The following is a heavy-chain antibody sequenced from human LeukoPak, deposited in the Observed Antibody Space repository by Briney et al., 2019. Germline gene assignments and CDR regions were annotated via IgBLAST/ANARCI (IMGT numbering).Heavy chain of an antibody. CDR2: INHSGST. Sequence: PGGSLRLSCAASGFAFSNYSMNWVRQAPGKGLEWIGEINHSGSTNYNPSLKSRVTISVDTSKHQFSLKLSSVTAADTAMYYCVSTIYYGSGSSLIDYWGQGTLVTISS. D-gene: IGHD3-10*01. V-gene: IGHV4-34*01. CDR1: GFAFSNYS. J-gene: IGHJ4*02. CDR3: VSTIYYGSGSSLIDY.